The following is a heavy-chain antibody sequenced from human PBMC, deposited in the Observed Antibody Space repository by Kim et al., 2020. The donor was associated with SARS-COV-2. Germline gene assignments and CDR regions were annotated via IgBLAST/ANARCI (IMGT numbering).Heavy chain of an antibody. CDR1: GYTLTELS. V-gene: IGHV1-24*01. CDR2: FDPEDGET. J-gene: IGHJ3*02. D-gene: IGHD3-10*01. Sequence: ASVKVSCKVSGYTLTELSMHWVRQAPGKGLEWMGGFDPEDGETIYAQKFQGRVTMTEDTSTDTAYMELSSLRSEDTAVYYCATDSYGSGSFDIWGQGTMVTVSS. CDR3: ATDSYGSGSFDI.